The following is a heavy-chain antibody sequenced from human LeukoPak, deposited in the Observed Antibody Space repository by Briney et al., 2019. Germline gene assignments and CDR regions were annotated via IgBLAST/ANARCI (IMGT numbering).Heavy chain of an antibody. Sequence: GASVKVSCKASGYTFTSYAMNWVRQAPGQGLEWMGWINTNTGNPTYAQGFTGRFVFSLDTSVSTAYLQISSLKAEDTAVYYCARDRWVGTNGVCYGGMCPFDPWGQGTLVTVSS. V-gene: IGHV7-4-1*02. CDR3: ARDRWVGTNGVCYGGMCPFDP. CDR1: GYTFTSYA. J-gene: IGHJ5*02. D-gene: IGHD2-8*01. CDR2: INTNTGNP.